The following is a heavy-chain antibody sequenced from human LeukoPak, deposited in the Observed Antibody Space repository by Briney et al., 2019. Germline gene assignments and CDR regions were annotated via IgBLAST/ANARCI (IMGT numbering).Heavy chain of an antibody. CDR1: GFTFSSYA. Sequence: PGGSLRLSCAASGFTFSSYAMSWVRQAPGKGLEWVSAISGSGGSTYYADSVKGRFTISRDNSKNTLYLQMNSLRAEDTAVYYWTKDTPVAHYFGSSGYPGDVWGKGTAVTVSS. V-gene: IGHV3-23*01. J-gene: IGHJ6*03. CDR3: TKDTPVAHYFGSSGYPGDV. D-gene: IGHD3-22*01. CDR2: ISGSGGST.